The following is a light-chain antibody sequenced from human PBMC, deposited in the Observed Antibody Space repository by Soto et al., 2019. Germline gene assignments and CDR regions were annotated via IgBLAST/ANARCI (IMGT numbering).Light chain of an antibody. V-gene: IGKV1-39*01. CDR3: QQSYSTPGFT. J-gene: IGKJ3*01. CDR2: AAS. CDR1: QSISSY. Sequence: DLQMTQSPSSLSASVGDRVTITCRASQSISSYLNWYQQKPGKAPKLLIYAASSLQSGVPSRFSGSGSGTDFTLTISSLQPEDFATYYCQQSYSTPGFTFGPGTKVDIK.